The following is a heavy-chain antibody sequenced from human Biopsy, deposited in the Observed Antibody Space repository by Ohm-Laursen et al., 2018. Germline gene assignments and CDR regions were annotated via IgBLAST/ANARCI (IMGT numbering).Heavy chain of an antibody. CDR3: ARESPLRLGVCGAIRCFKEVFGMDV. CDR2: LNPVAEAT. V-gene: IGHV1-46*01. D-gene: IGHD2-21*01. CDR1: GYNFGNYY. J-gene: IGHJ6*02. Sequence: SSVKVSCKASGYNFGNYYINWVRQVPGQGLEWLGVLNPVAEATIYAQKFQDRITLTRDTSTNTVYMDLTSLSFEDTAVYYCARESPLRLGVCGAIRCFKEVFGMDVWGQGTTVIVSS.